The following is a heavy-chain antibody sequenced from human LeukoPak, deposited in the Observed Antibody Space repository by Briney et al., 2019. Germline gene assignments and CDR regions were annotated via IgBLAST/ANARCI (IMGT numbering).Heavy chain of an antibody. CDR2: INHSGST. Sequence: SETLSLACAVYGXSFSGYYWSWIRQPPGKGLEWIGEINHSGSTNYNPSLKSRVTISVDTSKNQFSLKLSSVTAADTAVYYCAASIAVAGKTVFDYWGQGTLVTVSS. CDR1: GXSFSGYY. CDR3: AASIAVAGKTVFDY. D-gene: IGHD6-19*01. J-gene: IGHJ4*02. V-gene: IGHV4-34*01.